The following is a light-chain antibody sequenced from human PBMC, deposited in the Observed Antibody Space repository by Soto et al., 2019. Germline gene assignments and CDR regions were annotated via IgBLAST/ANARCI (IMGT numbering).Light chain of an antibody. V-gene: IGKV3-15*01. J-gene: IGKJ2*02. Sequence: EIVMTQSPATLSVSPGERATLSCRASQSVSSNLAWYQQKPGQAPRLLIYGASTRATGIPARFSGSGSGTEFTPTISSLPYEDFAVYSCQQYNDWPAWTFGQGTKLEIK. CDR2: GAS. CDR1: QSVSSN. CDR3: QQYNDWPAWT.